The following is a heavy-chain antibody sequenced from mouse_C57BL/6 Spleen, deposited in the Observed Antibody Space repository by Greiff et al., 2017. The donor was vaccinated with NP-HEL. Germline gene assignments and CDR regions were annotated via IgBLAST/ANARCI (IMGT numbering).Heavy chain of an antibody. CDR2: ISSGGSYT. CDR1: GFTFSSYG. J-gene: IGHJ2*01. CDR3: ARRGALSGSDY. V-gene: IGHV5-6*02. Sequence: DVKLVESGGDLVKPGGSLKLSCAASGFTFSSYGMSWVRQTPDKRLEWVATISSGGSYTYYPDSVKGRFTISRDNAKNTLYLQMSSLKSEDTAMYYCARRGALSGSDYWGQGTTLTVSS. D-gene: IGHD3-1*01.